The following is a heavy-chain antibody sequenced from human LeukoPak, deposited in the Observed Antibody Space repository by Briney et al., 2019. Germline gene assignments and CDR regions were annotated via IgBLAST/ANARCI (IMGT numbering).Heavy chain of an antibody. D-gene: IGHD3-22*01. CDR1: GFTFSSYG. J-gene: IGHJ6*02. Sequence: GGSLRLSCAASGFTFSSYGMNWVRQAPGKGLEWVSYISSSGSTIYYADSVKGRFTISRDNAKNSLYLQMNSLRAEDTAVYYCARETYYCDSSGYYNYYYGMDVWGQGTTVTVS. CDR2: ISSSGSTI. V-gene: IGHV3-48*03. CDR3: ARETYYCDSSGYYNYYYGMDV.